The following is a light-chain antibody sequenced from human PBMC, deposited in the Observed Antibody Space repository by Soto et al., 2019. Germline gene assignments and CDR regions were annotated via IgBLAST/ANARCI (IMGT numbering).Light chain of an antibody. Sequence: IQVTQSPSSLSASVGDRVTITCRASQSISSYLNWYQQKPGKAPKLLIYAASSLQSGVPSRFSGSGSGTDVTLTISSLQPEDFATYYCQQSYSTPFTFGPGTKVDIK. CDR1: QSISSY. J-gene: IGKJ3*01. CDR2: AAS. CDR3: QQSYSTPFT. V-gene: IGKV1-39*01.